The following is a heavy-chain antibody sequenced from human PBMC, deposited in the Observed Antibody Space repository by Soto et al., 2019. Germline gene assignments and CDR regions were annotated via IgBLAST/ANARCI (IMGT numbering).Heavy chain of an antibody. V-gene: IGHV1-18*01. Sequence: ASVKVSCKASGYTFTSYGISWVRQAPGQGLEWMGWISAYNGNTNYAQKLQDRVTMTTDTSTSTAYMELRSLRSDDTAVYYCARDRSGYSGYDGLDYWGQGTLVTV. D-gene: IGHD5-12*01. CDR2: ISAYNGNT. CDR1: GYTFTSYG. J-gene: IGHJ4*02. CDR3: ARDRSGYSGYDGLDY.